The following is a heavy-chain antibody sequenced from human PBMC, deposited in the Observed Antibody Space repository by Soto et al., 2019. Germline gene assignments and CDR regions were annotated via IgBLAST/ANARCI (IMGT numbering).Heavy chain of an antibody. CDR1: GGSISSYY. J-gene: IGHJ5*02. D-gene: IGHD2-2*01. CDR3: ARGGDIVVVPAANPSWYWFDP. CDR2: IYYSGST. Sequence: QVQLQESGPGLVKPSETLSLTCTVSGGSISSYYWSWIRQPPGKGLEWIGYIYYSGSTNYNPSLKSRVTISVDTSKNQFSLKLSSVTAADTAVYYCARGGDIVVVPAANPSWYWFDPWGQGTLVTVSS. V-gene: IGHV4-59*01.